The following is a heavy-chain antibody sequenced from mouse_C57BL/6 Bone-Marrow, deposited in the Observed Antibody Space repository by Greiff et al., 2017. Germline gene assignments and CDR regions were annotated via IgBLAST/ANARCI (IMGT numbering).Heavy chain of an antibody. CDR3: ARAHYGSLAY. J-gene: IGHJ3*01. Sequence: QVQLQQSGAELVRPGTSVKVSCKASGYAFTNYLIEWVKQRPGQGLEWIGVIKPGSGGTNYNEKFKGKATLTADKSSSTAYMQLSSLTSEDSAVYFCARAHYGSLAYWGQGTLVTVSA. CDR2: IKPGSGGT. V-gene: IGHV1-54*01. CDR1: GYAFTNYL. D-gene: IGHD1-1*01.